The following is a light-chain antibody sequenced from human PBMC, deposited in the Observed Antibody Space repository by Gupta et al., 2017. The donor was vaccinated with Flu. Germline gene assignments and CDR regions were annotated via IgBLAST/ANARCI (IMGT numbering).Light chain of an antibody. CDR3: PQYGSSPT. CDR2: GAS. Sequence: ETVLTQSPGTLSLSPGERATLSCRASQSVSNYLAWYKQKPGQAPRLRISGASSRATGIPDRFSGSGSGTDFALTISRLEPEDFAVYYCPQYGSSPTFGQGSKLEIK. CDR1: QSVSNY. J-gene: IGKJ2*01. V-gene: IGKV3-20*01.